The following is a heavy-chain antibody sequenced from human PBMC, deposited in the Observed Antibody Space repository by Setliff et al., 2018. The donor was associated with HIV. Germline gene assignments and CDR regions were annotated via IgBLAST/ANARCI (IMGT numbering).Heavy chain of an antibody. Sequence: SETLSLTCTVSGGSISSYYWSWIRQPPGGGLEWIGYIYYSGSTKYNPSLKRRVTISIDKSRKYFSLKLPSVTAADTAMYFCTKGRLGQADYWGQGTLVTVSS. CDR3: TKGRLGQADY. J-gene: IGHJ4*02. D-gene: IGHD4-17*01. CDR2: IYYSGST. V-gene: IGHV4-59*01. CDR1: GGSISSYY.